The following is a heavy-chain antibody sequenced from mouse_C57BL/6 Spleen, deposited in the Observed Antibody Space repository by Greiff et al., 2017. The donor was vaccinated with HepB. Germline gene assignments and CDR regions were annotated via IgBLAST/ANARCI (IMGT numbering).Heavy chain of an antibody. CDR3: ARYDFLYYYAMDY. Sequence: EVKLVESGGGLVQPGGSLSLSCAASGFTFTDYYMSWVRQPPGKALEWLGFIRNKANGYTTEYSASVKGRFTISRDNSQSILYLQMNALRAEDSATYYCARYDFLYYYAMDYWGQGTSVTVSS. CDR1: GFTFTDYY. CDR2: IRNKANGYTT. J-gene: IGHJ4*01. V-gene: IGHV7-3*01.